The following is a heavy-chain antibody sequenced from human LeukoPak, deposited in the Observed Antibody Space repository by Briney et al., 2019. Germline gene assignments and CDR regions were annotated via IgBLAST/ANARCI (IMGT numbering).Heavy chain of an antibody. J-gene: IGHJ3*02. Sequence: PGGSLRLSCAAPGFTFSSYAMYWVRQAPGKGLEWVTIIWYDGSNKNYADSVKGRFTISRDNSKNTLYLQMNSLRAEDTAVYYCARGAYCSGGRCPGAFDIRGQGTMVTVSS. CDR1: GFTFSSYA. V-gene: IGHV3-33*01. CDR2: IWYDGSNK. CDR3: ARGAYCSGGRCPGAFDI. D-gene: IGHD2-15*01.